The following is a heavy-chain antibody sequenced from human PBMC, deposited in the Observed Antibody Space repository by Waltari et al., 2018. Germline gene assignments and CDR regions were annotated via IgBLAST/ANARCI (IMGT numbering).Heavy chain of an antibody. CDR2: IIPIFGTA. CDR3: ARDLYYDILTGYSYGMDV. Sequence: QVQLVQSGAEVKKPGSSVKVSCKASGGTFSSYAISWVRQAPGQGLEWMGGIIPIFGTANYAQKFQGRVTITADESTSTAYMELSSLRSEDTAVYYCARDLYYDILTGYSYGMDVWGQGTTVTVSS. D-gene: IGHD3-9*01. V-gene: IGHV1-69*01. CDR1: GGTFSSYA. J-gene: IGHJ6*02.